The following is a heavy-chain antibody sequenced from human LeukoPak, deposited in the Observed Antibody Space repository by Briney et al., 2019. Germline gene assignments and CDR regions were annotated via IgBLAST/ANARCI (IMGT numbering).Heavy chain of an antibody. D-gene: IGHD5-12*01. CDR2: KSYDGSNI. CDR1: GFTFSNYG. V-gene: IGHV3-30*18. CDR3: AKGSTSGFYHFDY. J-gene: IGHJ4*02. Sequence: PGGSLRLSCAASGFTFSNYGMHWVRQAPGKGLEWVAVKSYDGSNIYYADSVKGRFTISRDNSMHTVYLQMNSLRPEDTAVYYCAKGSTSGFYHFDYWGQGTLVTVSS.